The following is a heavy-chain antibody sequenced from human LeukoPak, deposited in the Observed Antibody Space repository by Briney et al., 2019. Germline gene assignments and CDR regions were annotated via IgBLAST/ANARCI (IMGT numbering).Heavy chain of an antibody. CDR2: VIPVFGSA. D-gene: IGHD2/OR15-2a*01. V-gene: IGHV1-69*13. Sequence: GASVKLSCKASGGTFSSYAISWVRQAPGQGLEWMGGVIPVFGSANYAQKFQDRVTITADESTNSAYMDLSSLKSEDTAVYYCATDRGSGNLGDRWGQGTPVLVSS. CDR1: GGTFSSYA. J-gene: IGHJ5*02. CDR3: ATDRGSGNLGDR.